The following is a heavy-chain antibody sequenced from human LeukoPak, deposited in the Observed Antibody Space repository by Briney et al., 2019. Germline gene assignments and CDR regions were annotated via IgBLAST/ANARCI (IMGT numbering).Heavy chain of an antibody. V-gene: IGHV3-48*03. D-gene: IGHD3-9*01. CDR3: ARDDILTGYYYFDY. CDR1: GFTFSSYE. Sequence: GGSLRLSCAASGFTFSSYEMYWVRQAPGKGLEWVSYISSSGSTIYYADSVKGRFTISRDNAKNSLYLQMNSLRAEDMAVYYCARDDILTGYYYFDYWGQGTLVTVSS. J-gene: IGHJ4*02. CDR2: ISSSGSTI.